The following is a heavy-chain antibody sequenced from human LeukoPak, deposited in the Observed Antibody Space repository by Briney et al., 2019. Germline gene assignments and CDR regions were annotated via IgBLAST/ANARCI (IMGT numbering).Heavy chain of an antibody. CDR3: AKTLVLMVYAPFDY. V-gene: IGHV3-23*01. J-gene: IGHJ4*02. Sequence: GGSLRLSCAASGFTVSNYAMGWVRQAPEKGLEWVSGISGSSGSTYYADSMKGRFTISTDNSKNTLYLQMNSLRAEDTAVYYCAKTLVLMVYAPFDYWGQGTLVTVSS. CDR1: GFTVSNYA. CDR2: ISGSSGST. D-gene: IGHD2-8*01.